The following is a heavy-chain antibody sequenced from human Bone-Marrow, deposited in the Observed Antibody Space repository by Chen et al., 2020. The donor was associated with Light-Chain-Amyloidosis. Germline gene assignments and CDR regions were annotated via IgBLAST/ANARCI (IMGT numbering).Heavy chain of an antibody. CDR1: GGYISGYY. CDR3: ARGGLDH. V-gene: IGHV4-34*01. Sequence: QVQLQQWGAGLLKPSETLSLTCAVHGGYISGYYWNWLRQSPGKGLEWIGEINRSGSTNYNPSLKSRVTMSVDTSKNQFSLKVNSVTAADTAVYYCARGGLDHWGQGTLVTVSS. CDR2: INRSGST. J-gene: IGHJ4*02.